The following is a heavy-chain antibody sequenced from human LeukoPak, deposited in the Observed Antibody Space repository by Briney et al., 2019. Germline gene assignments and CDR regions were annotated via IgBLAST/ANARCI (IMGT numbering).Heavy chain of an antibody. D-gene: IGHD6-13*01. CDR1: GFTFSSYE. CDR2: ISSSGSTI. J-gene: IGHJ4*02. V-gene: IGHV3-48*03. CDR3: ARSGSSWYAYFDY. Sequence: PGGSLRLSCAASGFTFSSYEMNWVRQAPGKGLEWVSYISSSGSTIYYADSVKGRFTISRDNAKNSLYLQMNSLRAEDTAVYYCARSGSSWYAYFDYWGQGTLVTVSS.